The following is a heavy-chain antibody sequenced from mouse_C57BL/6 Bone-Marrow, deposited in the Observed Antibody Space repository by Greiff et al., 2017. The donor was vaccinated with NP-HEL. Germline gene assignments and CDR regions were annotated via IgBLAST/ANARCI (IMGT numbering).Heavy chain of an antibody. CDR3: ARDGYLYYYAMDY. J-gene: IGHJ4*01. V-gene: IGHV1-59*01. CDR2: IDPSDSYT. Sequence: QVQLQQPGAELVRPGTSVKLSCKASGYTFTSYWMHWVKQRPGQGLEWIGVIDPSDSYTNYNQKFKGKATLTVDPSSSTAYMQLSSLTSEDSAVYYCARDGYLYYYAMDYWGQGTSVTVSS. D-gene: IGHD2-3*01. CDR1: GYTFTSYW.